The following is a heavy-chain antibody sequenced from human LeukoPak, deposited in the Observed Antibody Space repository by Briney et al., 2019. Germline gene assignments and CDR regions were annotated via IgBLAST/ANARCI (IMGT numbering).Heavy chain of an antibody. Sequence: GGSLRLSCAASGFTFRSYWMSWVRQAPGKGLEWVANIKQDGSEKYYVDSVKGRFTISRDNAKNSLYLQMNSLRAEDTAMYYCARDDHTSSSNWGEGTLVTVSS. CDR2: IKQDGSEK. CDR3: ARDDHTSSSN. V-gene: IGHV3-7*05. D-gene: IGHD5-18*01. CDR1: GFTFRSYW. J-gene: IGHJ4*02.